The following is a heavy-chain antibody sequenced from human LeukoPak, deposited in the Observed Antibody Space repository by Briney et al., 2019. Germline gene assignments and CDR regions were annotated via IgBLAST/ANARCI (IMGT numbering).Heavy chain of an antibody. CDR2: IGGSAGTT. CDR3: AKDLGDVDVSGYYRPGAFTF. CDR1: GFTFKNYA. D-gene: IGHD3-22*01. V-gene: IGHV3-23*01. Sequence: GGSLRLSCAASGFTFKNYAMNWVRQAPGKGLEWVAVIGGSAGTTYYADSVKRRFTISRDFTRNMLYLQMNRLRVDDTAVYYCAKDLGDVDVSGYYRPGAFTFWGQGTMVLVSS. J-gene: IGHJ3*01.